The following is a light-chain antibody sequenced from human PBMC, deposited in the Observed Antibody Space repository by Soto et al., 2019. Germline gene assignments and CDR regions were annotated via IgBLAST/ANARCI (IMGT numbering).Light chain of an antibody. CDR2: DVT. J-gene: IGLJ3*02. CDR3: CSYAGARV. CDR1: STDVGHSNS. V-gene: IGLV2-11*01. Sequence: QSALTQPRSVSGSPGQPVTISCTGTSTDVGHSNSVSWYRQHPGKAPKLIIYDVTHRPSGVPERFSGSKSGNTASLTISGLQAEDEGDYYCCSYAGARVFGGGTKLTVL.